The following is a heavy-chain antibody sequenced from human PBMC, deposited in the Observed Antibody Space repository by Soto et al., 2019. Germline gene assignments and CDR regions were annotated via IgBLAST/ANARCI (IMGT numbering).Heavy chain of an antibody. D-gene: IGHD5-12*01. CDR1: GGSVSSGTYY. V-gene: IGHV4-61*01. CDR3: AREPRWLQSGAFDI. J-gene: IGHJ3*02. CDR2: IYHSGST. Sequence: QVQLQESGPGLVKPSETLSLTCTVSGGSVSSGTYYWSWIRQSPGKGLELIGYIYHSGSTNYNPSLKSRVTISVDTSMNQFSLRLNSVTTADTAVYYCAREPRWLQSGAFDIWGQGTMVTVSS.